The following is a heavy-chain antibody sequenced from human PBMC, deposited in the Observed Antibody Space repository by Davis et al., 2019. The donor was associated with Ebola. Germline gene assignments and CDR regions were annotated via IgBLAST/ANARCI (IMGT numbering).Heavy chain of an antibody. CDR2: ISSNGGST. CDR1: GFTFSSYA. D-gene: IGHD2-2*01. V-gene: IGHV3-64D*06. CDR3: VKRAPYCSSTSCIPGAFDI. J-gene: IGHJ3*02. Sequence: GESLKISCSASGFTFSSYAMHWVRQAPGKGLEYVSAISSNGGSTYYADSVKGRFTISRDNSKNTLYLQMSSLRAEDTAVYYCVKRAPYCSSTSCIPGAFDIWGQGTMVTVSS.